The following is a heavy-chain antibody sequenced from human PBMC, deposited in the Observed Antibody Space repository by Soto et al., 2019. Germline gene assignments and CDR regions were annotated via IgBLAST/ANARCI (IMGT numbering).Heavy chain of an antibody. CDR2: IVPVLGVP. CDR1: GGAFSTYP. J-gene: IGHJ4*02. CDR3: GRDRYAYGSGSTIDN. Sequence: QVQLVQSGAEVMKPGSSVKVSCMPSGGAFSTYPLSWVRQAPGQGIEWMGRIVPVLGVPNYALRIQGRVTMTADKDTNTAYLELSSLRLEDTAVYYWGRDRYAYGSGSTIDNWGQGTLVTVSS. D-gene: IGHD3-10*01. V-gene: IGHV1-69*04.